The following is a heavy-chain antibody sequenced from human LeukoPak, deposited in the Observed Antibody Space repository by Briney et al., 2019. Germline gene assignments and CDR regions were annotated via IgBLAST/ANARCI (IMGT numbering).Heavy chain of an antibody. V-gene: IGHV3-30*04. CDR3: ARSKDYYYYMDV. CDR1: GFTFSSYA. J-gene: IGHJ6*03. Sequence: GGSLRLSCAASGFTFSSYAMHWVRQAPGKGLEWVTIISYDGTNKYYADSVKGRFTISRDNSKNTLFLQMNSLRAEDTAVYYCARSKDYYYYMDVWGKGTTVTISS. CDR2: ISYDGTNK.